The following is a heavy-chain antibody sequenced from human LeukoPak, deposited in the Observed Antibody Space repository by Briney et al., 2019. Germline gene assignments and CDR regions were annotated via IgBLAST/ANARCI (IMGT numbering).Heavy chain of an antibody. J-gene: IGHJ5*02. CDR3: ARRMLEARQSSAANWFDT. CDR1: GGSLSSYS. Sequence: SETLSLTCTVSGGSLSSYSWSWIRHPPGKGLEWTGRIYASGSTIYNPSLQSRISISVDTSNNHFSLHLTSVTAADTAVYYCARRMLEARQSSAANWFDTWGQGTLVTVSS. D-gene: IGHD3-16*01. V-gene: IGHV4-4*07. CDR2: IYASGST.